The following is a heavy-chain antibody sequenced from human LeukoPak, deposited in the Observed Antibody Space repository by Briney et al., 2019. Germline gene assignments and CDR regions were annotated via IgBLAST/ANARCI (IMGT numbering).Heavy chain of an antibody. CDR3: ARHGRYSSSWYGVDWFDP. Sequence: SETLSLTCAVYGGSFSGYYWSWIRQPPGKGLEWIGEINHSGSTNYNPSLKSRVTISVDTSKNQFSLKLSSVTAADTAVYYCARHGRYSSSWYGVDWFDPWGQGTLVTVSS. CDR1: GGSFSGYY. CDR2: INHSGST. D-gene: IGHD6-13*01. J-gene: IGHJ5*02. V-gene: IGHV4-34*01.